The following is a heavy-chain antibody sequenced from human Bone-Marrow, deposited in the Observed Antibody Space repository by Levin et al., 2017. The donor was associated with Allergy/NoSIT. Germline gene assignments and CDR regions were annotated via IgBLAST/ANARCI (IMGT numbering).Heavy chain of an antibody. J-gene: IGHJ4*02. V-gene: IGHV3-23*01. Sequence: GGSLRLSCAASGFTFSSYAMSWVRQAPGKGLEWVSAISGSGGSTYYADSVKGRFTISRDNSKNTLYLQMNSLRAEDTAVYYCAKAGGAGGELPQPLDYGGNFLWGQGTLVTVSS. CDR1: GFTFSSYA. CDR3: AKAGGAGGELPQPLDYGGNFL. CDR2: ISGSGGST. D-gene: IGHD4-23*01.